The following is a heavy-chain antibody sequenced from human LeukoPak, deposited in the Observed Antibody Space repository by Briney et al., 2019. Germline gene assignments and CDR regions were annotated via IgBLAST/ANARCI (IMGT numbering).Heavy chain of an antibody. CDR2: IKQDGSEK. D-gene: IGHD3-3*01. V-gene: IGHV3-7*01. J-gene: IGHJ4*02. CDR1: GFTISSYW. Sequence: GGSLRLSCAASGFTISSYWMNWVRQAPGKGLEWVANIKQDGSEKYYMDSVRGRFTISKDNARNSLYLQMNSLRAEDTAVYYCARESSDFWSGYRDFDYWGQGTLVTVSS. CDR3: ARESSDFWSGYRDFDY.